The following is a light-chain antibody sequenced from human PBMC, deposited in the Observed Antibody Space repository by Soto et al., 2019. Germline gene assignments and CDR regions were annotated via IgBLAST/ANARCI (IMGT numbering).Light chain of an antibody. J-gene: IGKJ1*01. V-gene: IGKV1-8*01. CDR1: QGISSY. CDR3: QQYYTTPPT. CDR2: AAS. Sequence: AIRMTQSPSSLSASTGDRVTITCRASQGISSYLAWYQQKPGKAPKLLIYAASTLQSGVPSRFSGSGSGTDFTLTISCLQSEDAAVYYCQQYYTTPPTFGLGTKVEVK.